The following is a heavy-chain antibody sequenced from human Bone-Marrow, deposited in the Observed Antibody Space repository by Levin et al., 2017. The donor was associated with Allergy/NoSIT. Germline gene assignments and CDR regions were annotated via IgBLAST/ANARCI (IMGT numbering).Heavy chain of an antibody. V-gene: IGHV1-18*01. CDR3: AREPSHYCSSTSCYVWFDP. Sequence: GGSLRLSCKASGYTFTSYGISWVRQAPGQGLEWMGWISAYNGNTNYAQKLQGRVTMTTDTSTSTAYMELRSLRSDDTAVYYCAREPSHYCSSTSCYVWFDPWGQGTLVTVSS. CDR2: ISAYNGNT. J-gene: IGHJ5*02. D-gene: IGHD2-2*01. CDR1: GYTFTSYG.